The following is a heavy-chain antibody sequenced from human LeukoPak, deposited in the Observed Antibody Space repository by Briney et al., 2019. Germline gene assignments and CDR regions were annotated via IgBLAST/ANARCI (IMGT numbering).Heavy chain of an antibody. D-gene: IGHD4-17*01. Sequence: SETLSLTCTVSGGSISSYYWNWIRQPAGKGLEWIGRIYTSGSTNYNYNPSLKSRVTMPVDTSKNQFSLKLGSVTAADTAVYYCASGDANTAAAFDIWGQGTMVTVSS. CDR1: GGSISSYY. J-gene: IGHJ3*02. CDR2: IYTSGSTNY. CDR3: ASGDANTAAAFDI. V-gene: IGHV4-4*07.